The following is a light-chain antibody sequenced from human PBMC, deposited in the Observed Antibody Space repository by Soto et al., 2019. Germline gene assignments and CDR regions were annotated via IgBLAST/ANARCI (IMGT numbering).Light chain of an antibody. CDR1: QNVGLF. CDR3: QHRSDWLGT. V-gene: IGKV3-11*01. Sequence: EIVLTQSPATLSLSPGESATLSCRASQNVGLFLAWYQQKSGQTPRLLIYDASSRAPGIPARFSGGGSGTDFPLPISSLEPEDFAVYYVQHRSDWLGTFGPGTKVDIK. J-gene: IGKJ3*01. CDR2: DAS.